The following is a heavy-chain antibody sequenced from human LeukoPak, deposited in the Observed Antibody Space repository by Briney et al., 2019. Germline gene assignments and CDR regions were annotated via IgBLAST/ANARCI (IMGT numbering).Heavy chain of an antibody. CDR1: GYSFTDYW. J-gene: IGHJ5*02. CDR2: IYPGDSDT. Sequence: GESLKISCKGSGYSFTDYWIAWVRPMPGKGLEWMEIIYPGDSDTRYSPSFQGQITISADKSISTAYLQWSSLKASDTAMYYCARLSAGSWFRNWFDPWGQGSLVTVTS. V-gene: IGHV5-51*01. CDR3: ARLSAGSWFRNWFDP. D-gene: IGHD6-13*01.